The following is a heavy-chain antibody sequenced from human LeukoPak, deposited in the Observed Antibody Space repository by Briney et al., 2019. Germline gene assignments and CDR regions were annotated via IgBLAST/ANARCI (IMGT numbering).Heavy chain of an antibody. J-gene: IGHJ4*02. V-gene: IGHV1-2*02. Sequence: GASVKVSCKASGYTFTGYYMHWVRPAPGQGLEWMGWINPNSGGTNYAQKFQGRVTMTRDTSINTAYLELSSLRPEDTAIYYCVTGAPWDWGQGTLIAVS. D-gene: IGHD1-26*01. CDR2: INPNSGGT. CDR1: GYTFTGYY. CDR3: VTGAPWD.